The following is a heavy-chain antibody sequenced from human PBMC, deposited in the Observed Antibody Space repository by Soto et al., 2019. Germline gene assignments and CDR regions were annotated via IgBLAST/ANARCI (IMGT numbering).Heavy chain of an antibody. J-gene: IGHJ5*02. CDR3: ARAAGYDSHNWFDP. CDR1: GGSISSYY. Sequence: SETLSLTCTVSGGSISSYYWSWIRQPPGKGLEWIGYIYYSGSTNYNPSLKSRVTISVDTSKNQFSLKLSSVTAADTAVYYCARAAGYDSHNWFDPWGQGTLVTVSS. D-gene: IGHD3-22*01. V-gene: IGHV4-59*01. CDR2: IYYSGST.